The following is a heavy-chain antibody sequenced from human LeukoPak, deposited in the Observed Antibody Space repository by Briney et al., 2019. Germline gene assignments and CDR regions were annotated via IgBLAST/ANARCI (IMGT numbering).Heavy chain of an antibody. V-gene: IGHV7-4-1*02. J-gene: IGHJ6*04. CDR3: ARGISSGYLDV. Sequence: ASVKVSCKASGYTFTSYATNWVRQAPGQGLEWMGWINTNTGNPTYAQGFTGRFVFSLDTSVSTAYLQISSLKAEDTAGYYCARGISSGYLDVWGKGTTVTVSS. CDR1: GYTFTSYA. D-gene: IGHD3-22*01. CDR2: INTNTGNP.